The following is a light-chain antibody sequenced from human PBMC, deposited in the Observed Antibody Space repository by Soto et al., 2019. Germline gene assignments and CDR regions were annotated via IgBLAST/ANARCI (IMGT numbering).Light chain of an antibody. V-gene: IGLV2-14*01. CDR2: GVN. Sequence: QSVLTQPASVSGSPGQSITISCTGTTSDFVLYNYVSWYQQHPGKAPKLMIYGVNNRPSGVSNRFSGSKSGNTASLTISGLQADDEADYYCSSYTTSSALQVFGTGTKVTVL. CDR1: TSDFVLYNY. CDR3: SSYTTSSALQV. J-gene: IGLJ1*01.